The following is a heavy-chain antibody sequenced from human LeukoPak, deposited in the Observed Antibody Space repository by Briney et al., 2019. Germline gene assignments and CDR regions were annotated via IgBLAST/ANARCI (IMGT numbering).Heavy chain of an antibody. D-gene: IGHD4-17*01. CDR2: ISGGGSYI. J-gene: IGHJ3*01. V-gene: IGHV3-21*01. CDR1: GFTFSSYS. CDR3: ARGLGDYDAFDV. Sequence: GGSLRLSCSVSGFTFSSYSVNWVRQAPGKGLQWVSSISGGGSYIFYADSVEGRFSVSRDNAKNSVFLQMNSLRAGDTAVYYCARGLGDYDAFDVWGHGTRVTVAS.